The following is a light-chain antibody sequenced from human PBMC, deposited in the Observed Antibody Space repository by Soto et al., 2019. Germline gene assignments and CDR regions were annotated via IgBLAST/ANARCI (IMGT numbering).Light chain of an antibody. Sequence: DIQLTQSPSFLSASVGGRVTITCRASQGISSYLAWYQQKPGKAPKLLIYAASTLQSGVPSRFSGSGSGTEFTLTISSLRPEDFATYYCQQLNTYPETFGQGTKVDIK. V-gene: IGKV1-9*01. CDR1: QGISSY. CDR2: AAS. CDR3: QQLNTYPET. J-gene: IGKJ1*01.